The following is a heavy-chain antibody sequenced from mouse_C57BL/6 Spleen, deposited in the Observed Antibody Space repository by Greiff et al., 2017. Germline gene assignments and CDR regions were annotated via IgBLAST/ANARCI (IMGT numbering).Heavy chain of an antibody. CDR2: INPYNGGT. Sequence: EVKLQESGPVLVKPGASVKMSCKASGYTFTDYYMNWVKQSHGKSLEWIGVINPYNGGTSYNQKFKGKATLTVDKSSSTAYMELNSLTSEDSAVYYCARSGTGYFDVWGTGTTVTVSS. V-gene: IGHV1-19*01. CDR1: GYTFTDYY. J-gene: IGHJ1*03. CDR3: ARSGTGYFDV. D-gene: IGHD4-1*01.